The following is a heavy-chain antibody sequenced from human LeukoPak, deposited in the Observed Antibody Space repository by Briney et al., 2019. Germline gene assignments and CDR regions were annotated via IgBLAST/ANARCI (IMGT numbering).Heavy chain of an antibody. CDR3: ARALSRGYSGYDYGLGY. J-gene: IGHJ4*02. D-gene: IGHD5-12*01. CDR1: GYTFTSYY. Sequence: GASVKVSCKASGYTFTSYYMHWVRQAPGQGLEWMGIINPSGGSTSYAQKFQGRVTMTTETSTSTAYMELRSLRSDDTAVYYCARALSRGYSGYDYGLGYWGQGTLVTVSS. V-gene: IGHV1-46*01. CDR2: INPSGGST.